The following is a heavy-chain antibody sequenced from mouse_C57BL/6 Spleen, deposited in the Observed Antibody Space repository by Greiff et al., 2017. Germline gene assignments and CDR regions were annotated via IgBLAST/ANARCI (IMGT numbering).Heavy chain of an antibody. CDR1: GFSFNTYA. D-gene: IGHD1-1*01. CDR2: IRSKSNNYAT. V-gene: IGHV10-1*01. CDR3: VATVARYWYFDV. J-gene: IGHJ1*03. Sequence: EVKLQESGGGLVQPKGSLKLSCAASGFSFNTYAMNWVRQAPGKGLEWVARIRSKSNNYATYYADSVKDRFTISRDDSESMLYLQMNNLKTEDTAMYYCVATVARYWYFDVWGTGTTVTVSS.